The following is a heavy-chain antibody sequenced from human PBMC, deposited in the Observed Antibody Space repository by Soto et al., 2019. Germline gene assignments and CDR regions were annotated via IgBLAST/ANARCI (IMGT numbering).Heavy chain of an antibody. J-gene: IGHJ5*02. D-gene: IGHD3-10*01. V-gene: IGHV4-30-4*01. CDR3: ARDRGGPWMYKWFDP. Sequence: SETLSLTCTVSVCSISSDYYYWSWIRQPPGKGLEWIGHIYYSGSTYYNPSLKSRVTISVDTSTNQFSLNVRSVTAADTAVYYCARDRGGPWMYKWFDPWGQGTPVTVSS. CDR2: IYYSGST. CDR1: VCSISSDYYY.